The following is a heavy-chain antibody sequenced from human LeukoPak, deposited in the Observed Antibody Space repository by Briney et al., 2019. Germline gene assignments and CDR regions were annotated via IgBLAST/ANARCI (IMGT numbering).Heavy chain of an antibody. CDR3: ATDPGSSGYS. Sequence: ASVKVSCKVSGYTLTELSIQWVRQGPGKELEWMGGFDPEDGESIYAQRFQGRVTMTEDTSTDTAYMELRSLTSEDTAVYCATDPGSSGYSWGQGTLVTVTS. J-gene: IGHJ5*02. CDR1: GYTLTELS. CDR2: FDPEDGES. D-gene: IGHD3-22*01. V-gene: IGHV1-24*01.